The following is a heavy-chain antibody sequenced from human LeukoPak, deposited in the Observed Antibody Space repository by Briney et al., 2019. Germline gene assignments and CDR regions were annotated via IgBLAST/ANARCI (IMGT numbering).Heavy chain of an antibody. J-gene: IGHJ3*02. CDR3: ARTPGGYSYGSYAFDI. CDR1: GGSISSYY. Sequence: SQTLSLTCAVSGGSISSYYWSWIRQPAGKGLEWIRRIYTSGSTNYNPSLKSRVTMSVDTSKNQFCLKLSSVTAADTAVYYCARTPGGYSYGSYAFDIWGQGTMVTVSS. CDR2: IYTSGST. D-gene: IGHD5-18*01. V-gene: IGHV4-4*07.